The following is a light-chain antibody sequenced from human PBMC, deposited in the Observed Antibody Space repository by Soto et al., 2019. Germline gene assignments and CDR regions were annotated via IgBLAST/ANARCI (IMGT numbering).Light chain of an antibody. CDR3: QVWDSSSDHYV. V-gene: IGLV3-21*04. J-gene: IGLJ1*01. CDR2: YNS. Sequence: SYELTQPPSASVAPGKTARITCGGSNIGSESVHWYQQKSGQAPMLVIYYNSDRPSGIPERFSGSSSGTTATLTISRVEAGDEADYYCQVWDSSSDHYVFGTGTKVTVL. CDR1: NIGSES.